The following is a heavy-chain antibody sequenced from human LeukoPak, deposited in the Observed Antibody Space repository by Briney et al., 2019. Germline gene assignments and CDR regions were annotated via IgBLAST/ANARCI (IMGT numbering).Heavy chain of an antibody. J-gene: IGHJ4*02. V-gene: IGHV3-23*01. Sequence: GGSLRLSCAASGFTFSTYGMSWVRQAPGKGLEWVSGISGSGGSTYYADSVKGRFTISRDNSKNTLYLQMNSLRAEDTAVYYCAKDGNWARFEDWGQGTLVTVSS. CDR2: ISGSGGST. D-gene: IGHD7-27*01. CDR3: AKDGNWARFED. CDR1: GFTFSTYG.